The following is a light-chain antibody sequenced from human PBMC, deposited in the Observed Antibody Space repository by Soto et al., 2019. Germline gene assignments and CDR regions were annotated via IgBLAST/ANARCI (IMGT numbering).Light chain of an antibody. CDR2: AAS. Sequence: EIVLTQSPDTLSLFPGERATLSCRASQSVGSTYLAWYQQKPGQTPRPLISAASSRATGTPDRFSGSGSGTDFTLTISRLEPEDFAVYYCQQYGSSRWTFGQGTKVEIK. CDR1: QSVGSTY. J-gene: IGKJ1*01. CDR3: QQYGSSRWT. V-gene: IGKV3-20*01.